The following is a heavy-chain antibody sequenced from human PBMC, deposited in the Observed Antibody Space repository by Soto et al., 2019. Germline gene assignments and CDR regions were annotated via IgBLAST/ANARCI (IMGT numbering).Heavy chain of an antibody. CDR1: GGTFSSYA. J-gene: IGHJ4*02. CDR3: ARVVLGEMATGPGDY. Sequence: QVQLVQSGAEVKKPGSSVKVSCKASGGTFSSYAISWVRQAPGQGLEWMGGIIPIFGTANYAQKFHGRVTITADKSTSTAYMELSSLRSEDTAVYYCARVVLGEMATGPGDYWGQGTLVTVSS. D-gene: IGHD5-12*01. CDR2: IIPIFGTA. V-gene: IGHV1-69*06.